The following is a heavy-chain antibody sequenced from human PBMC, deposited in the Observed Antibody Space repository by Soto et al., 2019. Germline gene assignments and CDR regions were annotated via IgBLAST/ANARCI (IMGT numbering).Heavy chain of an antibody. CDR3: AKLGYSGYAMGY. CDR1: GGSISSSSYY. CDR2: IYYSGST. V-gene: IGHV4-39*01. D-gene: IGHD5-12*01. Sequence: PXESLSLTCPVYGGSISSSSYYGGWIRQPPGKGLEWIGSIYYSGSTYYNPSLKSRVTISVDTSKNQFSLKLSSVTAADTAVYYCAKLGYSGYAMGYWGQGTLVTVYS. J-gene: IGHJ4*02.